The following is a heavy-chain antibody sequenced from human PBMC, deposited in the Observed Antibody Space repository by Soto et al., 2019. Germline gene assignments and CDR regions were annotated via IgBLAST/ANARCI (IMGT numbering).Heavy chain of an antibody. CDR1: GDSISGHY. J-gene: IGHJ5*02. Sequence: QVQLQESGPGLVKPSETLSLTCTVSGDSISGHYWSWIRQPAGKGQQWIGRFYAYGSTNYNPSLKSLVTMSADTSKNQLSLRLSSVTAADTAVYYCARDCHSPSRYCSSTSCYFGWFDPWGQGIRVTVSS. D-gene: IGHD2-2*01. CDR3: ARDCHSPSRYCSSTSCYFGWFDP. CDR2: FYAYGST. V-gene: IGHV4-4*07.